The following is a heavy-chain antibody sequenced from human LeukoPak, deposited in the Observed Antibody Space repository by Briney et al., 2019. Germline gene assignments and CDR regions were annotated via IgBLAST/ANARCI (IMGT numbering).Heavy chain of an antibody. Sequence: QAGGSLRLSCAASGFSFSSYSIHWARQAPGKGLEWVAVISSDGNSKNFALSVKGRFAISRDNSKNTLFLQMNNLRSEDTALYYCVSPTADYPFLYYFDSWGQGTLVTVSS. V-gene: IGHV3-30*09. CDR2: ISSDGNSK. D-gene: IGHD5-12*01. CDR1: GFSFSSYS. J-gene: IGHJ4*02. CDR3: VSPTADYPFLYYFDS.